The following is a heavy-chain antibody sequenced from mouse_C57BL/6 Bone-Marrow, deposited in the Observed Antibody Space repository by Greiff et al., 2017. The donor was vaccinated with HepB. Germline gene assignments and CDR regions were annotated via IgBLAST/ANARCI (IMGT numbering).Heavy chain of an antibody. CDR2: INSDGGST. Sequence: VQLQQSGGGLVQPGESLKLSCESNEYEFPSHDMSWVRKTPEKRLELVAAINSDGGSTYYPDTMERRFIISRDNTKKTLYLQMSSLRSEDTALYYCARRQLRLRYAMDYWGQGTSVTVSS. CDR3: ARRQLRLRYAMDY. V-gene: IGHV5-2*01. CDR1: EYEFPSHD. D-gene: IGHD3-2*02. J-gene: IGHJ4*01.